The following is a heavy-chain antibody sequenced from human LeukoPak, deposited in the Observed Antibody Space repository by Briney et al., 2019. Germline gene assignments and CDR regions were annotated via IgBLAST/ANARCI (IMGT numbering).Heavy chain of an antibody. CDR3: AGYVSGYPY. Sequence: GGSLRLSCAASGFTVSSNYMSWVRQAPGKGLEWVSIIYIGGNTYYVDSVKGRFTISRDISKNTLYLQMNSLRAEDTAVYYCAGYVSGYPYWGQGTLVTVSS. D-gene: IGHD3-22*01. CDR1: GFTVSSNY. CDR2: IYIGGNT. J-gene: IGHJ4*02. V-gene: IGHV3-53*05.